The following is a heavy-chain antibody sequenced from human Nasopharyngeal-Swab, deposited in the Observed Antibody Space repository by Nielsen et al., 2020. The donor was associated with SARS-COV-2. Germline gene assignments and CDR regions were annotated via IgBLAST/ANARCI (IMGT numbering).Heavy chain of an antibody. D-gene: IGHD3-10*01. CDR1: GDSISSGGYY. CDR2: IYYSGST. CDR3: ARFHFYYGSGSTPWFDP. Sequence: SETLSLTCTVSGDSISSGGYYWSWIHQHPGKGLEWIGYIYYSGSTYYNPSLKSRVTISVDTSKNQFSLKLSSVTAADTAVYYCARFHFYYGSGSTPWFDPWGQGTLVTVSS. V-gene: IGHV4-31*03. J-gene: IGHJ5*02.